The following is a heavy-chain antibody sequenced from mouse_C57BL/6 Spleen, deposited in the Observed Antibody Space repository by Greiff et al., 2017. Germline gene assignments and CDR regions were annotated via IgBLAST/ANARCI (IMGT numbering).Heavy chain of an antibody. J-gene: IGHJ1*03. CDR3: ARDYGRSHWYCDV. V-gene: IGHV1-18*01. Sequence: DVQLQEPVPELVKPGASVKIPCKASGYTFTDYNMDWVKQSHGKSLEWIGVLNPNNGGTIYNQKFTGKATLTVDTSSSTAYMELRGLTSEDTAVYDCARDYGRSHWYCDVWGTGTTVTVPS. CDR2: LNPNNGGT. CDR1: GYTFTDYN. D-gene: IGHD1-1*01.